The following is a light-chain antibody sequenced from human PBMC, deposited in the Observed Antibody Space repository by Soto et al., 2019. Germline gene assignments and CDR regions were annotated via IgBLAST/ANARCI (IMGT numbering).Light chain of an antibody. CDR2: GNS. J-gene: IGLJ1*01. CDR3: QSYDNSLSAPYV. CDR1: SSNIGAGYD. V-gene: IGLV1-40*01. Sequence: QSVLTQPPSVSGAPGQRVTISCTGSSSNIGAGYDVHWYQQLPGTAPKLLIYGNSNRPSGVPDRFSGSKSGTSASLAITGLQAEDEADYYCQSYDNSLSAPYVFGPGTKLTVL.